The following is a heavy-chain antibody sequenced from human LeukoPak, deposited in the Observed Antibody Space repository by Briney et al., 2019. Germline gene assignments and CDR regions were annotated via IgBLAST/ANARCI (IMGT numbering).Heavy chain of an antibody. CDR3: AKISEEWELPSFDY. CDR1: GFTSSSYA. J-gene: IGHJ4*02. D-gene: IGHD1-26*01. V-gene: IGHV3-23*01. Sequence: PGGSLRLSCAASGFTSSSYALNWVRQAPGKGLEWVATVSGSGDRMYHADSVKGRFTISRDNSKNTIYLQMNSLRAEDTAVYYCAKISEEWELPSFDYWGQGTLVTVSS. CDR2: VSGSGDRM.